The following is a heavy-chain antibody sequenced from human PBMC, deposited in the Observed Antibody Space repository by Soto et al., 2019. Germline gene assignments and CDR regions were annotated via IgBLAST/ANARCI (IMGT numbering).Heavy chain of an antibody. CDR3: AREYYGSGSYPEYYYYGMDV. J-gene: IGHJ6*02. V-gene: IGHV4-34*01. CDR2: INHSGST. Sequence: SETLSLTCAVYGGSFSGYYWSWIRQPPGNGLEWIGEINHSGSTNYNPSLKSRVTISVDTSKNQFSLKLSSVTAADTAVYYCAREYYGSGSYPEYYYYGMDVWGQGTTVSVSS. D-gene: IGHD3-10*01. CDR1: GGSFSGYY.